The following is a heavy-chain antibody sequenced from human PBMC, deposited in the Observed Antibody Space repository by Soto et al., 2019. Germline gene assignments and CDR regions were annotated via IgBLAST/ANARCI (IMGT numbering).Heavy chain of an antibody. CDR2: IYHGGST. D-gene: IGHD2-2*01. CDR3: ARKYCTSSRCYQYFDY. CDR1: GGSISGFY. J-gene: IGHJ4*02. V-gene: IGHV4-59*08. Sequence: SETLSLTCTVSGGSISGFYWSWIRQPPGEGLEWIGYIYHGGSTNYNPSLKSRVTISIDPSKCQFSLNLSSLTAADTAVFYCARKYCTSSRCYQYFDYWGQGTLVTVSS.